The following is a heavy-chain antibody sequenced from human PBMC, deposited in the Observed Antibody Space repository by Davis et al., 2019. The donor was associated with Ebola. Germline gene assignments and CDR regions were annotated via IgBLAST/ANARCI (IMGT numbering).Heavy chain of an antibody. CDR1: GYSFTSYW. D-gene: IGHD3-10*01. Sequence: GESLKISCKVTGYSFTSYWIGWVRQMPGKGLEWMGVIYPGDSDTRYSPSFQGQVTISADKSINTAYLQWNSLKASDSAMYYCARPPTAGILGGLWGQGTLVTVSS. J-gene: IGHJ4*02. CDR3: ARPPTAGILGGL. V-gene: IGHV5-51*01. CDR2: IYPGDSDT.